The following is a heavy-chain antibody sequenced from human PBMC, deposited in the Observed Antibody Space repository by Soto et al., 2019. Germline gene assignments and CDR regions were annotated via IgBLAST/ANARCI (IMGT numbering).Heavy chain of an antibody. CDR1: GGTFSSYA. Sequence: SVKVSCKASGGTFSSYAISWVRQAPGQGLEWMGGIIPIFGTANYAQKFQGRVTITADKSTSTAYMELSSLRSEDTAVYYCARSARAAELFYYCGMDVWGQGTTVTVSS. CDR3: ARSARAAELFYYCGMDV. J-gene: IGHJ6*02. V-gene: IGHV1-69*06. CDR2: IIPIFGTA. D-gene: IGHD6-13*01.